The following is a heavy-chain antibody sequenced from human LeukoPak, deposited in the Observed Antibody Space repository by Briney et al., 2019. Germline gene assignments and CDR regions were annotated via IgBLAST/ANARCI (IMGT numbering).Heavy chain of an antibody. J-gene: IGHJ4*02. CDR2: INHSGST. Sequence: SETLSLTCVVYGGSFSDYYWSWIRQPPGKGLEWIGEINHSGSTNYNPSLKRRVTISVDTSKNQFSLKLSSVTAADTAVYYCARGPPKTTVTTPTVYWGQGTLVTVSS. CDR1: GGSFSDYY. V-gene: IGHV4-34*01. D-gene: IGHD4-17*01. CDR3: ARGPPKTTVTTPTVY.